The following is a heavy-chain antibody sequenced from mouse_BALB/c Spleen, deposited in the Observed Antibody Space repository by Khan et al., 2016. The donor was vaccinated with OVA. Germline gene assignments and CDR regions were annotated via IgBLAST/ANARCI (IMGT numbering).Heavy chain of an antibody. CDR3: ARPSYYGNPWFTY. CDR2: ISGTGIYT. V-gene: IGHV5-9*02. Sequence: EVQLQESGGGLVKPGGSLKLSCAPSGFAFSSYDMSWVRQTPEKRLEWVATISGTGIYTYYPDSVKGRFTISRDNDRNTLYLKMSSLRSEDTALYYCARPSYYGNPWFTYWGQGTLVTVSA. CDR1: GFAFSSYD. D-gene: IGHD2-10*01. J-gene: IGHJ3*01.